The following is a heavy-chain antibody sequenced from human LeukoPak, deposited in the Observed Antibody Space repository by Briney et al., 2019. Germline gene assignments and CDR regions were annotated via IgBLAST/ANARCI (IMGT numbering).Heavy chain of an antibody. CDR1: GFSFSSFG. D-gene: IGHD3-10*01. J-gene: IGHJ4*02. CDR2: ISGSGGTT. CDR3: AIDNGSGTYYNAY. Sequence: SGESLRLSCLVSGFSFSSFGMHWVRQAPGKGLEWVSVISGSGGTTYYADSVKGRFTVSRDNSKNTLYLQMNSLSAEDTAVYFCAIDNGSGTYYNAYWGQGTLVTVSS. V-gene: IGHV3-23*01.